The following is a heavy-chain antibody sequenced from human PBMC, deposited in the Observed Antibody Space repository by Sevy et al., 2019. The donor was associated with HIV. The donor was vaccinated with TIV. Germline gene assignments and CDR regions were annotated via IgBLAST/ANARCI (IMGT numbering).Heavy chain of an antibody. CDR2: IRQNGSEI. CDR1: GFSLRRYW. V-gene: IGHV3-7*01. J-gene: IGHJ4*02. Sequence: GGSLRLSCLASGFSLRRYWMSWVRQVPGKGLEWVANIRQNGSEIYYVDSVKGRFTISRDDAPNSVSLQMSSLRGEDTAIYYCARDLPFDYWGQGILVTVSS. CDR3: ARDLPFDY.